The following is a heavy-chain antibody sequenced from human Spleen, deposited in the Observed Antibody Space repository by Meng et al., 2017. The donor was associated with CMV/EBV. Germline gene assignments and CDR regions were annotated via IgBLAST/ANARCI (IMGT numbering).Heavy chain of an antibody. CDR1: GGSISSSNL. Sequence: QVQPQESGAGPVKPSGTLSLTGAYPGGSISSSNLLTWVRQVPGKGLEWIGEIYQSGSTNYNPSLKSRVTISVDKFKNQFSLKLGSVTAADTAVYYCARDSRGSYYLGFAGWFDPWGQGTLVTVSS. V-gene: IGHV4-4*02. CDR3: ARDSRGSYYLGFAGWFDP. J-gene: IGHJ5*02. CDR2: IYQSGST. D-gene: IGHD1-26*01.